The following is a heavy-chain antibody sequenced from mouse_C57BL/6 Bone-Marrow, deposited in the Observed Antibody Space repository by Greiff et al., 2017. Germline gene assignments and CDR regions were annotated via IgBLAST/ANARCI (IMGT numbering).Heavy chain of an antibody. Sequence: EVKVEESGAELVRPGASVKLSCTASGFNIKDDYMHWVKQRPEQGLEWIGWIDPENGDTEYASKFQGKATITADTSSNTAYLQLSSLTSEDTAVYYCLYSNFFAYWGQGTLNTVSA. D-gene: IGHD2-5*01. CDR2: IDPENGDT. J-gene: IGHJ3*01. V-gene: IGHV14-4*01. CDR3: LYSNFFAY. CDR1: GFNIKDDY.